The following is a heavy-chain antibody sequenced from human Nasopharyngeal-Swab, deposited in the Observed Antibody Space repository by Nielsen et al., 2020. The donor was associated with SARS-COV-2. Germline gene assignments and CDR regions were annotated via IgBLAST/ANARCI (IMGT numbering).Heavy chain of an antibody. J-gene: IGHJ2*01. Sequence: SETLSLTCTVSGGSISSGGYYWSWIRQHPGKGLEGIGYIYYSGSTNYNPSLKSRVTKSVDTSKNQFSLKLSSVTAAATAVYNCARVTRQDWYFDLWGRGTLVTVSS. CDR1: GGSISSGGYY. CDR3: ARVTRQDWYFDL. CDR2: IYYSGST. V-gene: IGHV4-61*08.